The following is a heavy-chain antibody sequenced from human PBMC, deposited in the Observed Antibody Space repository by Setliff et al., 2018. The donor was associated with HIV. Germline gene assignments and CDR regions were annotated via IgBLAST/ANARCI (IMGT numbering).Heavy chain of an antibody. CDR3: AKDGYSDYLNSYFDY. CDR1: GFTLRSYA. Sequence: GGSLRLSCEASGFTLRSYAMYWVRQAPGKGLEWVAGISGAGATTYYADSVKGRFTISRDNSKDTLYLQMNSLRAEDTAVYYCAKDGYSDYLNSYFDYWGQGTLVTV. V-gene: IGHV3-23*01. CDR2: ISGAGATT. J-gene: IGHJ4*02. D-gene: IGHD4-17*01.